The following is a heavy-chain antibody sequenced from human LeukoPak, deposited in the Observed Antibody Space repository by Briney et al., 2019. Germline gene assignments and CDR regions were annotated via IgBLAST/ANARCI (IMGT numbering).Heavy chain of an antibody. D-gene: IGHD6-19*01. Sequence: QPGGSLRLSCAASGFTFSRYPMSWVRQAPGKGLEWVSTLSAAGGGTYYADSVRGRFTISRDDSKNTLYLQMFSLRAEDTALYYCAKTSSSGWYAFDSWGQGTLVTVPS. V-gene: IGHV3-23*01. CDR2: LSAAGGGT. CDR3: AKTSSSGWYAFDS. CDR1: GFTFSRYP. J-gene: IGHJ4*02.